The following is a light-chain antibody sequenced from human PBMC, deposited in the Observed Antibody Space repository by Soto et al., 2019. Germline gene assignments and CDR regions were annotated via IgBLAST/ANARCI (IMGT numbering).Light chain of an antibody. J-gene: IGLJ1*01. Sequence: QSALTQPASVSGSPGQSITISCTGTSSDVGGYNYVSWYQQHPGKAPKLMIYDVSNRPSGVSYRFSCSKSGNTASLTISGLQAEDEADYYCSSYTSSSTRVFGTGTKLTVL. CDR2: DVS. V-gene: IGLV2-14*01. CDR1: SSDVGGYNY. CDR3: SSYTSSSTRV.